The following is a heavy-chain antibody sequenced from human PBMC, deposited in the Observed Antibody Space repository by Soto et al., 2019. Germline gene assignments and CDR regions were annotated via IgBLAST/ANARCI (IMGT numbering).Heavy chain of an antibody. J-gene: IGHJ6*02. CDR2: IWYDGSNK. CDR3: ARGGRAVTTTLPGGPSHYYYYGMDV. D-gene: IGHD4-17*01. Sequence: GGSLRLSCAASGFTFSSYGMHWVRQAPGKGLEWVAVIWYDGSNKYYADSVKGRFTISRDNSKNTLYLQMNSLRAEDTAVYYCARGGRAVTTTLPGGPSHYYYYGMDVWGQGTTVTVSS. CDR1: GFTFSSYG. V-gene: IGHV3-33*01.